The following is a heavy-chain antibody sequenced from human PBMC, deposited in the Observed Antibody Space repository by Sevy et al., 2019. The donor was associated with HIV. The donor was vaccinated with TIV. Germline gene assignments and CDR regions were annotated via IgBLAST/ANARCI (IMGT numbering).Heavy chain of an antibody. Sequence: GGSLRLSCAASGLTFSTYGMHWVRQAPGKGLEWVALISGDGSNTYYAGSVTGRLTISRDNSKNTLYLQMNSLRADDTAMYYCAKTYADTTMDLYYYDSWGQGTLVTVSS. J-gene: IGHJ4*02. CDR2: ISGDGSNT. D-gene: IGHD5-18*01. V-gene: IGHV3-30*18. CDR3: AKTYADTTMDLYYYDS. CDR1: GLTFSTYG.